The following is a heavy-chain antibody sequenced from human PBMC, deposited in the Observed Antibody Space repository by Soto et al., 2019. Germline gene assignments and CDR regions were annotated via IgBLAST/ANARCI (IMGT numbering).Heavy chain of an antibody. CDR2: IKSKTDGGTT. D-gene: IGHD2-15*01. J-gene: IGHJ3*02. Sequence: GGSLRLSCAASGFTFSNAWMSWVRQAPGKGLEWVGRIKSKTDGGTTDYAAPVKGRFTISRDDSKNTLYLQMNSLKTEDTAVYYCTTFTYCSGGSCYEGAFDIWGQGTMVTVSS. CDR3: TTFTYCSGGSCYEGAFDI. CDR1: GFTFSNAW. V-gene: IGHV3-15*01.